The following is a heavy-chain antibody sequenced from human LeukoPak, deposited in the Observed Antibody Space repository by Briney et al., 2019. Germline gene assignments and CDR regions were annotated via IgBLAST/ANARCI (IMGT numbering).Heavy chain of an antibody. Sequence: GASVKVSCKASGYTFTSYYMHWVRQAPGQGLEWMGIINPGGGSTSYAQKPQGRVTMTTDTSTSTAYMELRSLRSDDTAVYYCARTSHYVDIAATIPYGIYYFDYWGQGTLVTVSS. J-gene: IGHJ4*02. CDR3: ARTSHYVDIAATIPYGIYYFDY. D-gene: IGHD5-12*01. CDR1: GYTFTSYY. CDR2: INPGGGST. V-gene: IGHV1-46*01.